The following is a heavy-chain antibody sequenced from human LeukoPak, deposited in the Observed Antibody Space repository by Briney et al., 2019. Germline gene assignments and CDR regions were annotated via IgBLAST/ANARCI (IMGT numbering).Heavy chain of an antibody. CDR1: GFTFSSYA. D-gene: IGHD6-19*01. J-gene: IGHJ6*02. V-gene: IGHV3-30-3*01. CDR3: ARVYEQWLSTNYGMDV. Sequence: GRSLRLSCAVSGFTFSSYAMHWVRQAPGKGLGWVAVISYDGSNKYYADSVKGRFTISRDNSKNTLYLQMNSLRAEDTAVYYCARVYEQWLSTNYGMDVWGQGTTVTVSS. CDR2: ISYDGSNK.